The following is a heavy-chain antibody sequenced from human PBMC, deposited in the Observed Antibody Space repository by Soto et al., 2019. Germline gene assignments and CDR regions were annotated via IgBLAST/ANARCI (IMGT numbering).Heavy chain of an antibody. J-gene: IGHJ6*02. CDR2: INHSGST. D-gene: IGHD3-10*01. V-gene: IGHV4-34*01. Sequence: SETLSLTCALYGGSFSGYYWSWIRQPPGKGLEWIGEINHSGSTNYNPSLKSRVTISVDTSKNQFSLKLSSVTAADTAVYYCARDSGSSHYYGMEVWGQGTTVSVS. CDR1: GGSFSGYY. CDR3: ARDSGSSHYYGMEV.